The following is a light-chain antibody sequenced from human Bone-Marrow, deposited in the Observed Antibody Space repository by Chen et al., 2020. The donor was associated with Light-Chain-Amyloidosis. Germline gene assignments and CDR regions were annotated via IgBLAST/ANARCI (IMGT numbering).Light chain of an antibody. CDR3: QSADSSGTYEVI. J-gene: IGLJ2*01. Sequence: SYELTQPPSVSVSPGQTARITCSGDDCPTKYAYWYQQKPGQAPVLVIHRDTERPSGMSERFSGSSSGTTATLTISGVQAEDEADYHCQSADSSGTYEVIFGGGTKLTVL. CDR1: DCPTKY. V-gene: IGLV3-25*03. CDR2: RDT.